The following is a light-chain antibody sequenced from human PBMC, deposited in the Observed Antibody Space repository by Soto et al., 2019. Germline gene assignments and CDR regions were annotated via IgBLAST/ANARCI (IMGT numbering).Light chain of an antibody. CDR1: QTISRG. Sequence: GSACDRVTISGRASQTISRGLAWYQPKPGKAPKLLIHDATSLESGVPSRFSGSGSGTEFTLTISSLQPDDFATYYCQQYSSYWTFAQGTKVDI. V-gene: IGKV1-5*01. J-gene: IGKJ1*01. CDR3: QQYSSYWT. CDR2: DAT.